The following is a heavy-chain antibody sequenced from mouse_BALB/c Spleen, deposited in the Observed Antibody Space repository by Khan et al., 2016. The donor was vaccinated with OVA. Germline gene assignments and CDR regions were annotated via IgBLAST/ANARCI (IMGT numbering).Heavy chain of an antibody. CDR2: IYYSGTD. D-gene: IGHD1-1*01. V-gene: IGHV3-5*02. CDR1: GISITSGNYR. CDR3: ARDYGSLYWFFDV. J-gene: IGHJ1*01. Sequence: EVQLQESGPGLVKPFQTVSLTCTVTGISITSGNYRWSWIRQFPGNKLEWIGNIYYSGTDTYNPSLKSRTTITRDPSNNQFFLEMNSLTAEDTATYYCARDYGSLYWFFDVWGAGTTVTVSS.